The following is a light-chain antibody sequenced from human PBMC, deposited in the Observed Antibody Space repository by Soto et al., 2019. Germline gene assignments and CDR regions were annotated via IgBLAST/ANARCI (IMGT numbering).Light chain of an antibody. CDR3: QQYFSTPWT. CDR2: WAS. CDR1: QSVLYSSNNNKY. V-gene: IGKV4-1*01. J-gene: IGKJ1*01. Sequence: DIVVTQSPDSLAVCLGERATINCKSSQSVLYSSNNNKYLAWYQQKPGQPPKLLIYWASTRESGVPDRFSGSGSGTDFTLTISSLQAEDVAVYYCQQYFSTPWTFGQGTKVEI.